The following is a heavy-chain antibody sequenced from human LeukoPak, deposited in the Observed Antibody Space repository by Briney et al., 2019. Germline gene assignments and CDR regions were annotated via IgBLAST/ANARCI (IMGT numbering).Heavy chain of an antibody. J-gene: IGHJ6*03. Sequence: SETLSLTCTVSGGSISSYYWSWIRQPPGKGLEWIGYIYYSGSTNYNPSLKSRVTISVDTSKNQFSLKLSSVTAADTAVYYCARVDGSSWLADMDIWGKGTTVTVSS. CDR1: GGSISSYY. CDR2: IYYSGST. D-gene: IGHD6-13*01. V-gene: IGHV4-59*01. CDR3: ARVDGSSWLADMDI.